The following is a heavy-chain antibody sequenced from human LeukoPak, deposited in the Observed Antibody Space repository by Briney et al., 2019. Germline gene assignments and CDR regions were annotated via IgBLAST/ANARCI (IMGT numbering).Heavy chain of an antibody. CDR2: FDPEDGET. V-gene: IGHV1-24*01. Sequence: ASVKVSCKVSGYTLTELSMHWVRQVPGKGLEWMGGFDPEDGETIYAQKFQGRVTMTEDTSTDTAYMELSSLRSEDTAVYYCATVRSGPRYYYYYGMDVWGQGTTVTVSS. D-gene: IGHD3-10*01. CDR1: GYTLTELS. CDR3: ATVRSGPRYYYYYGMDV. J-gene: IGHJ6*02.